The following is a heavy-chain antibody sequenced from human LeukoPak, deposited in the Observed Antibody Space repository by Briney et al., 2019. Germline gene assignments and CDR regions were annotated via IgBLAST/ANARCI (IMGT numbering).Heavy chain of an antibody. CDR3: ERDRSDYYDSSGYYYYYYGMDV. CDR2: INPSGGST. J-gene: IGHJ6*02. Sequence: ASVKVSCKASGYTFTSYYMHWVRQAPGQGLEWMGIINPSGGSTSYAQKFQGRVTMTRDTSTSTVYMELSSLRSEDTAVYYCERDRSDYYDSSGYYYYYYGMDVWGQGTTVTVSS. V-gene: IGHV1-46*01. D-gene: IGHD3-22*01. CDR1: GYTFTSYY.